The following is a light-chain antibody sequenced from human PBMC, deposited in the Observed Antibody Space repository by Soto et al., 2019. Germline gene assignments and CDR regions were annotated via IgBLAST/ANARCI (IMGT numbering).Light chain of an antibody. V-gene: IGKV3-15*01. CDR1: QSVGSN. Sequence: ERVMTQSPATLSVSPGERATLSCRASQSVGSNLAWYQQKPGQAPRLLIFGASSRATGVPARFSGSGSGTEFTLTINSLQSEDFAVYYCQQYGNLPLTFGGGTKVDIK. CDR2: GAS. CDR3: QQYGNLPLT. J-gene: IGKJ4*01.